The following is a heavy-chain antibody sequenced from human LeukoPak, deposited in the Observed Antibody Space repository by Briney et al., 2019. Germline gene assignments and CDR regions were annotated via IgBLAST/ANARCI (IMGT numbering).Heavy chain of an antibody. CDR1: GFTFSNAW. CDR2: IKSKTDGGTT. J-gene: IGHJ4*02. CDR3: TTEMILERRITGFDY. Sequence: GGSLRLSCAASGFTFSNAWMSWVRQAPGKGLEWVGRIKSKTDGGTTDYAAPVKGRFTISRDDSKNTLYLQMNSLKTEDTAVYYCTTEMILERRITGFDYWGQGTLVTVSS. V-gene: IGHV3-15*01. D-gene: IGHD1-1*01.